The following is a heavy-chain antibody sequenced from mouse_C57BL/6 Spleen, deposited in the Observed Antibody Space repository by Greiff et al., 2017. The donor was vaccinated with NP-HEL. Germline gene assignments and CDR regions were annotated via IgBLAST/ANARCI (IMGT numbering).Heavy chain of an antibody. J-gene: IGHJ2*01. D-gene: IGHD1-1*01. Sequence: VQLKQSGAELVRPGASVKLSCTASGFNIKDYYMHWVKQRPEQGLEWIGRIDPEDGDTEYAPKFQGKATMTADTSSNTAYLQLSSLTSEDTAVYYCTVITTVVAHDYWGQGTTLTVSS. CDR3: TVITTVVAHDY. CDR2: IDPEDGDT. V-gene: IGHV14-1*01. CDR1: GFNIKDYY.